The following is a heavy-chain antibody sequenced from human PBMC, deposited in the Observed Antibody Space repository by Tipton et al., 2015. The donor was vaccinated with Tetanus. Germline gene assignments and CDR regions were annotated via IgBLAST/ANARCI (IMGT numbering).Heavy chain of an antibody. Sequence: QLVQSGGEVKKPGESLKISCKGSRYIFNNYWIGWVRQKPGKGLEWMGIIYPGDSDTRYSPSFQGQVTISVDKSINTAYLQWSSLKASDTSMFHCARAHCTDGVCNFDFWGQGALVTVAS. CDR1: RYIFNNYW. J-gene: IGHJ4*02. D-gene: IGHD2-8*01. CDR3: ARAHCTDGVCNFDF. V-gene: IGHV5-51*01. CDR2: IYPGDSDT.